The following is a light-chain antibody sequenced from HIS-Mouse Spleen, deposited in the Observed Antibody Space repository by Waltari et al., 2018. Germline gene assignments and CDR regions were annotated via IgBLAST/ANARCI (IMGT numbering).Light chain of an antibody. CDR2: EVS. CDR1: SSDVGGDNY. Sequence: QSALTQPPSASGSPGQSVTISCTGTSSDVGGDNYVPWYQQHLGKAPKLMIYEVSKRPSGVPDRFSGSKSGNTASLTVSGLQAEDEADYYCSSYAGSNNLVFGGGTKLTVL. CDR3: SSYAGSNNLV. V-gene: IGLV2-8*01. J-gene: IGLJ3*02.